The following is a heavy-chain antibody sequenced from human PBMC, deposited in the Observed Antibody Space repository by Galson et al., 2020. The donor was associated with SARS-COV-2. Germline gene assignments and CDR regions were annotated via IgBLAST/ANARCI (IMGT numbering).Heavy chain of an antibody. D-gene: IGHD3-10*01. Sequence: SGPTLVKPTQTLTLTCTFSGFSLSTSGMCVSWIRQPPGKALEWPALIDWDDDKYYSTSLKTRLTISKDTSKNQEVLTMTNMDPVDTATYYCARMLVEMAHLRGYYYYGMDVWGQGTTVTVSS. CDR3: ARMLVEMAHLRGYYYYGMDV. V-gene: IGHV2-70*01. J-gene: IGHJ6*02. CDR1: GFSLSTSGMC. CDR2: IDWDDDK.